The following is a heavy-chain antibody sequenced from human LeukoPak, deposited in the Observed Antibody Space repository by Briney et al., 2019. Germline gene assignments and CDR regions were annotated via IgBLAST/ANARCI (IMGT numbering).Heavy chain of an antibody. D-gene: IGHD2-2*01. Sequence: SQTLSLTCAISGDSVSSNSAAWNWIRQSPSRGLEWLGRTYYRSKWYNDYAVSVKSRITINPDTSRSQFSLQLSSVTAADTAVYYCARFKGTAPPNRGYCSSTSCLFRYYYYGMDVWGQGTTVTVSS. CDR2: TYYRSKWYN. CDR1: GDSVSSNSAA. CDR3: ARFKGTAPPNRGYCSSTSCLFRYYYYGMDV. J-gene: IGHJ6*02. V-gene: IGHV6-1*01.